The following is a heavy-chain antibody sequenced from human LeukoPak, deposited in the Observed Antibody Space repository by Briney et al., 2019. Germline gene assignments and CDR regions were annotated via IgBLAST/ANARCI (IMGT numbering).Heavy chain of an antibody. D-gene: IGHD2-2*01. CDR3: AKGGVVPA. CDR2: ISSSSSHI. J-gene: IGHJ5*02. Sequence: GGSLRLSCAASGFTFSSYGMHWVRQAPGKGLEWVSSISSSSSHIDYADSVKGRFTISRDNAKNSLYLQMNSLRAEDTAVYYCAKGGVVPAWGQGTLVTVSS. CDR1: GFTFSSYG. V-gene: IGHV3-21*04.